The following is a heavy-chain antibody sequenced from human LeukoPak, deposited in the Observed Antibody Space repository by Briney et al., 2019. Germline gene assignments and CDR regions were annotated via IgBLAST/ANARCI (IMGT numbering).Heavy chain of an antibody. CDR3: ARDARVGTRYFDY. J-gene: IGHJ4*02. CDR2: INPNSGGT. Sequence: ASVKVSCKASGYIFAGNYMHWVRQAPGQGLEWMGWINPNSGGTNYAQSFQGRVTMTRDTSIRTAYMELSRLRSDDTAVYYCARDARVGTRYFDYWGQGTLVTVSS. CDR1: GYIFAGNY. D-gene: IGHD4-23*01. V-gene: IGHV1-2*02.